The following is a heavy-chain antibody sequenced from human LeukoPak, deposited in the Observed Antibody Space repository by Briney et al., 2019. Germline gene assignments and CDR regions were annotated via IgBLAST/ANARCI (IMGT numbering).Heavy chain of an antibody. Sequence: SETLSLTCTVSGGSIRSRTFYWAWIRQSPGKGLEWIGNIYYSGSTYYKTSLKSRVTISVDTSKNQFSLKLSSVTAADTAVYYCARNIAVAGRGDYMDVWGKGTTVTISS. J-gene: IGHJ6*03. CDR1: GGSIRSRTFY. D-gene: IGHD6-19*01. V-gene: IGHV4-39*01. CDR3: ARNIAVAGRGDYMDV. CDR2: IYYSGST.